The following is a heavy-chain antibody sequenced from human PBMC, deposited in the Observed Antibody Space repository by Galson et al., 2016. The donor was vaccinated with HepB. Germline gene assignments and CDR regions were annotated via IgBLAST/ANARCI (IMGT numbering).Heavy chain of an antibody. V-gene: IGHV3-74*01. Sequence: SLRLSCAASGFTFRSYWMHWVRQAPGKGLVWVSRINSDGSYINYADSVKGRFTISRDTAKNMLYLQMNSLRPEETAVYYCARRDYFDYWGQGTLVTVSS. J-gene: IGHJ4*02. CDR3: ARRDYFDY. CDR2: INSDGSYI. CDR1: GFTFRSYW.